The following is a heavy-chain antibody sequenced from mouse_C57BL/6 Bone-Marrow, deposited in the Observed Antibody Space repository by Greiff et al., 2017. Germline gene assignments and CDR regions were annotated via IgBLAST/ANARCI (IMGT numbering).Heavy chain of an antibody. Sequence: QVQLQQSGAELVMPGASVKLSCKASGYTFTSYWMHWVKQRSGQGLAWIGEIDPSDSYTNYNQKFKGKSTFTVDKSSSTAYMQLSSLTSEDSAVYYCARDGYDGAWFAYWGQGTLVTVSA. V-gene: IGHV1-69*01. CDR2: IDPSDSYT. CDR1: GYTFTSYW. CDR3: ARDGYDGAWFAY. D-gene: IGHD2-2*01. J-gene: IGHJ3*01.